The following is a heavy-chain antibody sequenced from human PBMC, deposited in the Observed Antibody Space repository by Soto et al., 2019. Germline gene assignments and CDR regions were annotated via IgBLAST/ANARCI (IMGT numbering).Heavy chain of an antibody. J-gene: IGHJ6*03. CDR1: GGSFSDYY. Sequence: SETLCLTCAVYGGSFSDYYWSLLRQPPGKGLEWIGEINHSGSTNYDPSLKSRVAISVDTSKNQFSLKLSSVTAADTAVYYCARGEPGALPHYYYYYMDVWGKGTTVTVSS. CDR2: INHSGST. V-gene: IGHV4-34*01. D-gene: IGHD3-16*02. CDR3: ARGEPGALPHYYYYYMDV.